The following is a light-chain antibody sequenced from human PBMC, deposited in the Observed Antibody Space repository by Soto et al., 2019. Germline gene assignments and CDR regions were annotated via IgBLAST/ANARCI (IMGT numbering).Light chain of an antibody. Sequence: DIQMTQSPSSLSASVGDRVTITCRASQSISSYLNWYQQKPGKAPKLLIYAASSLQSGVPSRFSATGSGTTFTLTISSLQPEDIATYYCQQLNRFPRTFGQGTKVEV. J-gene: IGKJ1*01. CDR1: QSISSY. CDR3: QQLNRFPRT. V-gene: IGKV1-9*01. CDR2: AAS.